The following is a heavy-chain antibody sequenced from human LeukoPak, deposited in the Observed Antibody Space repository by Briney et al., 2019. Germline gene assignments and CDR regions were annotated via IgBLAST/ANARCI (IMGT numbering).Heavy chain of an antibody. J-gene: IGHJ6*02. CDR1: GGSLSSSSYY. V-gene: IGHV4-39*07. CDR3: ARERGQWLVRLYYYYGMDV. D-gene: IGHD6-19*01. Sequence: PSETLSLTCTVSGGSLSSSSYYWSWIRQPPGKGLEWIGEINHSGSTNYNPSLKSRVTISVDTSKNQFSLKLSSVTAADTAVYYCARERGQWLVRLYYYYGMDVWGQGTTVTVSS. CDR2: INHSGST.